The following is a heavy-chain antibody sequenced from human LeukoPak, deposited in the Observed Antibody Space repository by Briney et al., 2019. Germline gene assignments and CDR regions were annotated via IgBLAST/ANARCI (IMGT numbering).Heavy chain of an antibody. CDR3: ARDLNYDSSGYYRNPAFDI. D-gene: IGHD3-22*01. CDR2: IYSGGST. Sequence: GGSLRLSCAASGFTFSSYAMSWVRQAPGKGLEWVSVIYSGGSTYYADSVKGRFTISRDNSKNTLYLQMNSLRAEDTAVYYCARDLNYDSSGYYRNPAFDIWGQGTMVTVSS. V-gene: IGHV3-66*01. CDR1: GFTFSSYA. J-gene: IGHJ3*02.